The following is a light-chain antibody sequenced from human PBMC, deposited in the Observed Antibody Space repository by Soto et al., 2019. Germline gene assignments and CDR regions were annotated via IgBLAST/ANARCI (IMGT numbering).Light chain of an antibody. CDR1: SSDVGGYNY. CDR3: SSYTSSSTSVV. V-gene: IGLV2-14*01. J-gene: IGLJ2*01. CDR2: DVX. Sequence: QSVLTQPASVSGSPGQSITISCTATSSDVGGYNYVSWYQQHPGKAPKLMIYDVXNRXSXXXXRXSGSKSGNTASLTISGLQAEDEADYYCSSYTSSSTSVVFGGGTKLTVL.